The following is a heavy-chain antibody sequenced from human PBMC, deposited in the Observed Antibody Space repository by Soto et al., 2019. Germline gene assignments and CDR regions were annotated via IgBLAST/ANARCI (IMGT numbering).Heavy chain of an antibody. CDR1: GFTFSSYA. V-gene: IGHV3-23*01. Sequence: GGSLRLSCAASGFTFSSYAMSWVRQAPGKGLEWVSAISGSGGSTYYADSVKGRFTISRDNSKNTLYLQMNSLRAEDTAVYYCAKFRKSSGPVPYHDAFDIWGQGTMVTVSS. D-gene: IGHD6-19*01. CDR2: ISGSGGST. J-gene: IGHJ3*02. CDR3: AKFRKSSGPVPYHDAFDI.